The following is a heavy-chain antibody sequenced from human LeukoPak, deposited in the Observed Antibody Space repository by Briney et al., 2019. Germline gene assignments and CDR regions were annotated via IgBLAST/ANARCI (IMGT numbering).Heavy chain of an antibody. V-gene: IGHV3-7*03. Sequence: GGSLRLSCAASGFTFSSYWMSWVRQAPGKGLEWVANIKQDGSEKYYVDSVKGRFTISRDNAKNSLYLQMNSLRDEDTAVYYCAKHRFESGGYHSTDWGQGTLVTVSS. CDR3: AKHRFESGGYHSTD. CDR1: GFTFSSYW. J-gene: IGHJ4*02. CDR2: IKQDGSEK. D-gene: IGHD3-22*01.